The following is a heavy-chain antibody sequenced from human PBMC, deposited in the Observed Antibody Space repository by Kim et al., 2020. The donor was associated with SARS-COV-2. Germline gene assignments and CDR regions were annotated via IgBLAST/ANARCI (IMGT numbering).Heavy chain of an antibody. CDR3: ARLGGSCWWADDY. CDR2: IYYSGST. V-gene: IGHV4-39*07. J-gene: IGHJ4*02. CDR1: GGSISSSSYY. D-gene: IGHD2-15*01. Sequence: SETLSLTCTVSGGSISSSSYYWGWIRQPPGKGLEWIGSIYYSGSTYYNPSLKSRVTISVDTSKNQFSLKLSPVTAADTAVYYCARLGGSCWWADDYWGQGTLVTVSS.